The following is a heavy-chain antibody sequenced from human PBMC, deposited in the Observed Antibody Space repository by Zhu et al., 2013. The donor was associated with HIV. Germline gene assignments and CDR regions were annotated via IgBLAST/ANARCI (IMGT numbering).Heavy chain of an antibody. D-gene: IGHD3-10*01. CDR3: ARDAVHGSGSYEVEAFDY. Sequence: QVQLVQSGAEVKKPGSSVKVSCKASGGTFSNYAISWVRQAPGQGLEWMGAIIPIFGTANYAQKFQGRVTITADESTSTAYMELSSLRSEDTAVYYCARDAVHGSGSYEVEAFDYWGQGTLVTVSS. J-gene: IGHJ4*02. CDR2: IIPIFGTA. V-gene: IGHV1-69*01. CDR1: GGTFSNYA.